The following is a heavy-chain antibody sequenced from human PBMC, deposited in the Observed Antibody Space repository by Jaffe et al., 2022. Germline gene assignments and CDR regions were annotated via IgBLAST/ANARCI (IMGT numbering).Heavy chain of an antibody. V-gene: IGHV4-38-2*01. Sequence: QVQLQESGPGLVKPSETLSLTCAVSGYSISSGYYWGWIRQPPGKGLEWIGSIYHSGSTYYNPSLKSRVTISVDTSKNQFSLKLSSVTAADTAVYYCARHVVTTGYFDYWGQGTLVTVSS. D-gene: IGHD4-17*01. CDR1: GYSISSGYY. CDR2: IYHSGST. CDR3: ARHVVTTGYFDY. J-gene: IGHJ4*02.